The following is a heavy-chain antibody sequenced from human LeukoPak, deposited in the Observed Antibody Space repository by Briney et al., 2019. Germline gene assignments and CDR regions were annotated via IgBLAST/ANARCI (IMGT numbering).Heavy chain of an antibody. D-gene: IGHD2-21*01. CDR1: GGSISGYY. Sequence: SETLSLTCTVSGGSISGYYWSWIRQPAGKGLEWIGRMHTSGSTNYNVSLKSRVTMSVDTSRSQFALKLSSVTAADTAIYYCARDLGCGWYDFWGQGTLVTGSS. CDR3: ARDLGCGWYDF. J-gene: IGHJ5*01. CDR2: MHTSGST. V-gene: IGHV4-4*07.